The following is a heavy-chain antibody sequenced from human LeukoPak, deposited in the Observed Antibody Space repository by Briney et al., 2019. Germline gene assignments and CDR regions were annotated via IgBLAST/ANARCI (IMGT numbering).Heavy chain of an antibody. CDR3: ARSRRANYGDRNERPFDY. CDR1: GGSITNYSYY. D-gene: IGHD4-17*01. CDR2: IYYSGST. J-gene: IGHJ4*02. V-gene: IGHV4-61*01. Sequence: SETLSLTCTVFGGSITNYSYYWGWIRQPPGKGLEWIGYIYYSGSTNYNPSLKGRVTISVDTSKNQFSLKLSSVTAADTAVYYCARSRRANYGDRNERPFDYWGQGILVTVSS.